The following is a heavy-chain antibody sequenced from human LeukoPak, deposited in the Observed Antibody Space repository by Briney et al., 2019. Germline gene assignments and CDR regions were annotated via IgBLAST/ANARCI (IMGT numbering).Heavy chain of an antibody. CDR3: ARVPRIAARPHTFDY. V-gene: IGHV1-2*02. J-gene: IGHJ4*02. CDR1: GYTITGYS. CDR2: INPNSGGT. Sequence: ASDKVSCTASGYTITGYSMHWVRQAPGQGLEWMAWINPNSGGTNYAQKFQGRVTMTRDTSISTAYMELSRLRSDDTAVYYCARVPRIAARPHTFDYWGQGTLVTVSS. D-gene: IGHD6-6*01.